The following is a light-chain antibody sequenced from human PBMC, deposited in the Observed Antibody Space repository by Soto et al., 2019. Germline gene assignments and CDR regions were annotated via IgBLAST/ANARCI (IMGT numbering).Light chain of an antibody. V-gene: IGLV2-14*03. CDR2: DVS. Sequence: QSALTQPASVSGSPGQSITISCTGTSSDVGGYNFVSWYQQHPGKAPKVMIYDVSNRPSGVSNRFSGSKSGNTASLTISGLEAEDDDDYYCTSYTPSDTVVFGGGTKLTVL. CDR3: TSYTPSDTVV. J-gene: IGLJ2*01. CDR1: SSDVGGYNF.